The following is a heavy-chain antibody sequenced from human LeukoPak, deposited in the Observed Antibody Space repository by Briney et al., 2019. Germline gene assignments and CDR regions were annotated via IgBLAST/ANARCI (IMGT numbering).Heavy chain of an antibody. V-gene: IGHV3-21*01. CDR1: GFTFSSYS. D-gene: IGHD6-13*01. CDR2: ISSSSSYI. J-gene: IGHJ5*02. CDR3: ARDLGEEGAQRQLAYNWFDP. Sequence: GGSLRLSCAASGFTFSSYSMNWVRQAPGKGLELVSSISSSSSYIYYADSVKGRFTISRDNAKNSLYLQMNSLRAEDTAVYYCARDLGEEGAQRQLAYNWFDPWGQGTLVTVSS.